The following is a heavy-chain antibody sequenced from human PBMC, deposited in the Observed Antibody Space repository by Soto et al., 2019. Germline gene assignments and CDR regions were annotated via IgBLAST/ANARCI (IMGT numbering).Heavy chain of an antibody. J-gene: IGHJ6*02. CDR3: ARDNTTFRVTTGYYYYYCMDV. CDR2: ISYDGSNK. CDR1: GFTFSSYA. D-gene: IGHD4-17*01. Sequence: QVQLVESGGGVVQPGRSLRLSCAASGFTFSSYAMHWVRQAPGKGLEWVAVISYDGSNKYYADSVKGRFTISRDNSKNTLYQQMNSLRAEDTAVYYCARDNTTFRVTTGYYYYYCMDVWGQGTTVTVSS. V-gene: IGHV3-30-3*01.